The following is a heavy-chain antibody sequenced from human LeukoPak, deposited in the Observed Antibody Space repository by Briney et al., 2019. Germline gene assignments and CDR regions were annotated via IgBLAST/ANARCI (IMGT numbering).Heavy chain of an antibody. Sequence: PGRSLRLSCAASGFTFSSYGFHWVRRAPGKGLEWVAVIWYDGTNKYYADSVKGRFTISRDNSKNTLYLQMNSLRVEDTAAYYCAKPYYYDSSGYIDYWGQGTLVTVSS. D-gene: IGHD3-22*01. CDR2: IWYDGTNK. J-gene: IGHJ4*02. CDR1: GFTFSSYG. V-gene: IGHV3-33*06. CDR3: AKPYYYDSSGYIDY.